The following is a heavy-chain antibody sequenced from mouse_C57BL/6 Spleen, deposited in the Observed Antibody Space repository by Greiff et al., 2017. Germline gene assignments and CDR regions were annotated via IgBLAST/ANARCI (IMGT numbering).Heavy chain of an antibody. CDR1: GYTFTSYG. V-gene: IGHV1-69*01. J-gene: IGHJ4*01. Sequence: VQLQQSGAELVMPGASVKLSCKASGYTFTSYGMHWVKQRPGQGLEWIGEIYPSDSYTNYNQKFTGKSTLTVDKSSSTAYMQLRSLTSEDSAVLCCARGGGSYAMGCWGQRTSVPVSS. D-gene: IGHD3-1*01. CDR2: IYPSDSYT. CDR3: ARGGGSYAMGC.